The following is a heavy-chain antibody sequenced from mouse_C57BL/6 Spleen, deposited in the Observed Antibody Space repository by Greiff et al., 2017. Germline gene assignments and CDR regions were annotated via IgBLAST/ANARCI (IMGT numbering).Heavy chain of an antibody. Sequence: QVQLKESGPELVKPGASVKISCKASGYAFSSSWMNWVKQRPGKGLEWIGRIYPGDGDTNYNGKFKGKATLTADKSSSTAYMQLSSLTSEDSAVYFCARSGGDSSDDYWGQGTTLTVSS. CDR1: GYAFSSSW. CDR2: IYPGDGDT. V-gene: IGHV1-82*01. J-gene: IGHJ2*01. CDR3: ARSGGDSSDDY. D-gene: IGHD3-2*02.